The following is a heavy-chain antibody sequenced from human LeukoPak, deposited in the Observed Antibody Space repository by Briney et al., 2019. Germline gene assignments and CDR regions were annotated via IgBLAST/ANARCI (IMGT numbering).Heavy chain of an antibody. Sequence: SETLSLTCTVSGGSISSSSYYWGWIRQPPGKGLEWIGIIYYSGSTYYNPSLKSRVTISVDTSKNQFSLKLSSVTAADTAVYYCAKGGNVLRFLEWYPPHWYFDLWGRGTLVTVSS. CDR1: GGSISSSSYY. V-gene: IGHV4-39*07. CDR2: IYYSGST. J-gene: IGHJ2*01. CDR3: AKGGNVLRFLEWYPPHWYFDL. D-gene: IGHD3-3*01.